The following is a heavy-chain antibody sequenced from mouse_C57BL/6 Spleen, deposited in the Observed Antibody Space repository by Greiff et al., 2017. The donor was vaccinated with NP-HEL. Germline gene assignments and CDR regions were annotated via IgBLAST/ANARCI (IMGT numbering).Heavy chain of an antibody. CDR1: GYTFTSYW. V-gene: IGHV1-72*01. CDR2: IDPNSGGT. CDR3: ARVYGSSPDYAMDD. Sequence: VQLQQSGAELVKPGASVKLSCKASGYTFTSYWMHWVKQRPGRGLEWIGRIDPNSGGTKYNEKFKSKATLTVDKPSSTAYMQLSSLTSEDSAVYDWARVYGSSPDYAMDDWGQGTSVTVSA. J-gene: IGHJ4*01. D-gene: IGHD1-1*01.